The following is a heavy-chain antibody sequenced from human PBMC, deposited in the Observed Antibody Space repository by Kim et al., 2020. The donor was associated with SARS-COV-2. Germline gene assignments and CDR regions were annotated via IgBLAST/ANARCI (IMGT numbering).Heavy chain of an antibody. V-gene: IGHV3-74*01. D-gene: IGHD3-16*01. Sequence: ACSGGGRFTVSRDNVKKTVYLQMNSLTVEDTGVYYCARDRGSVGHDWYFDVWGRGTLVTVSS. CDR3: ARDRGSVGHDWYFDV. J-gene: IGHJ2*01.